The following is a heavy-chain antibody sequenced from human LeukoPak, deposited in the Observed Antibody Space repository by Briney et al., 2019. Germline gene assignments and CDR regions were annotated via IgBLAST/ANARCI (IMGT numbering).Heavy chain of an antibody. J-gene: IGHJ5*02. V-gene: IGHV4-59*08. CDR2: IYYSGST. Sequence: SETLSLTCTVSGGSISSYYWSWIRQPPGKGLEWIGYIYYSGSTNYNPSLKSRVTISVDTSKNQFSLKLSSVTAADTAVYYCAGQYDFWSGYYNNWFDPWGQGTLVTVSS. D-gene: IGHD3-3*01. CDR3: AGQYDFWSGYYNNWFDP. CDR1: GGSISSYY.